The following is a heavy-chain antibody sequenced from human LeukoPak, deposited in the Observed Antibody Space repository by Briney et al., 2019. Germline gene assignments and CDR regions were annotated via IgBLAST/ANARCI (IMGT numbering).Heavy chain of an antibody. D-gene: IGHD1-26*01. CDR3: ATDRKWELVPFDY. CDR1: GYTLTELS. CDR2: FDPEDGET. V-gene: IGHV1-24*01. Sequence: ASVKASCKVSGYTLTELSMHWVRQAPGKGLEWMGGFDPEDGETIYAQKFQGRVTMTKDTSTDTAYMELSSLRSGDTAAYYCATDRKWELVPFDYWGQGTLVTVSS. J-gene: IGHJ4*02.